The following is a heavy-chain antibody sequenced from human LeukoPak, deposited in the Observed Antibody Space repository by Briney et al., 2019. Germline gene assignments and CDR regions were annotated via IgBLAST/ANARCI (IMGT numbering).Heavy chain of an antibody. J-gene: IGHJ4*02. CDR1: GGSISSSSYY. Sequence: SETLPLTCTVSGGSISSSSYYWGWIRQPPGKGLEWIGSIYYSGSTYYNPSLKSRVTISVDTSKNQFSLKLSSVTAADTAVYYCANNGYSSSWYDPFDYWGQGTLVTVSS. D-gene: IGHD6-13*01. V-gene: IGHV4-39*01. CDR2: IYYSGST. CDR3: ANNGYSSSWYDPFDY.